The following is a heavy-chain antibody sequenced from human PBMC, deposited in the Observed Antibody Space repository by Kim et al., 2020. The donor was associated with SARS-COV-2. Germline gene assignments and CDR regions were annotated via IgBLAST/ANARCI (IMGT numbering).Heavy chain of an antibody. J-gene: IGHJ6*02. CDR2: IWYDGSNK. D-gene: IGHD6-13*01. CDR3: ARKVGQLGMDV. CDR1: GFTFSSYG. V-gene: IGHV3-33*01. Sequence: GGSLRLSCAASGFTFSSYGMHWVRQAPGKGLEWVAVIWYDGSNKYYADSVKGRFTISRDNSKNTLYLQMNSLRAEDTAVYYCARKVGQLGMDVWGQGTTVTVSS.